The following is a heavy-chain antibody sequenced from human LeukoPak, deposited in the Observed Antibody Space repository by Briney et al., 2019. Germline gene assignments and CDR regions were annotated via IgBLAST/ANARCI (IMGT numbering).Heavy chain of an antibody. CDR1: GDSLSSHY. J-gene: IGHJ4*02. CDR2: IYGSGST. Sequence: SETLSLTCTVSGDSLSSHYWSWIRQPPGKGLEWIGYIYGSGSTHYDPSLRSRVTISEDTSKDQFSLKLTPVTAADTAVYYCARNVGWYSHDSWGQGTLVTVSS. V-gene: IGHV4-59*08. D-gene: IGHD6-19*01. CDR3: ARNVGWYSHDS.